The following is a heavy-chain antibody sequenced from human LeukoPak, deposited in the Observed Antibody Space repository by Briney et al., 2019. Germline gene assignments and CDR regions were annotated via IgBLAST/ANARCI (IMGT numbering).Heavy chain of an antibody. CDR1: GDSDSSNSAA. V-gene: IGHV6-1*01. J-gene: IGHJ5*02. CDR3: VRAVAGDPSPYNWFDP. Sequence: SQTLSLTCAISGDSDSSNSAAWNWIRQSPSRGLEWLGRTYYRSKWYNDYAVSVKSRITINPDTSKNQFSLQLNSVTPEDTAVYYCVRAVAGDPSPYNWFDPWGQGTLVTVSS. CDR2: TYYRSKWYN. D-gene: IGHD6-19*01.